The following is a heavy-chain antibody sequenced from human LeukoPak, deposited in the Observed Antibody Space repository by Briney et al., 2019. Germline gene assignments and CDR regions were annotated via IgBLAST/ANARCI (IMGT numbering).Heavy chain of an antibody. D-gene: IGHD3-10*01. Sequence: GESLKISCKGSGYSFTSYWIGWVRQMPGKGLEWMGIIYPGDSDTRYSPSFQGQVTISADKSISTAYLQWSSLKASDTAMYYCARRTPPNYYGSGSSTRWLDYWGQGTLVTVSS. CDR1: GYSFTSYW. J-gene: IGHJ4*02. CDR3: ARRTPPNYYGSGSSTRWLDY. V-gene: IGHV5-51*01. CDR2: IYPGDSDT.